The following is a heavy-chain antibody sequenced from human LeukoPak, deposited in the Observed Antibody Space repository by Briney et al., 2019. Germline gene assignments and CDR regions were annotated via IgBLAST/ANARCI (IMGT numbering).Heavy chain of an antibody. D-gene: IGHD4-23*01. Sequence: PGGSLRLSCAASGFTFSSYSTNWVRQAPGKGLEWVSSISSSSSYIYYADSVKGRFTISRDNSKNTLYLQMNSLRAEDTAVYYCARAPLDYGGNSGGKMDIWGQGTMVTVSS. J-gene: IGHJ3*02. CDR2: ISSSSSYI. CDR3: ARAPLDYGGNSGGKMDI. CDR1: GFTFSSYS. V-gene: IGHV3-21*01.